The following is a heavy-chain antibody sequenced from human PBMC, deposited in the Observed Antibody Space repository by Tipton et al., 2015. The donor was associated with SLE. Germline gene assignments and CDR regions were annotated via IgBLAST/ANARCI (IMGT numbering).Heavy chain of an antibody. CDR3: ARGATSGSPRAFDI. V-gene: IGHV4-61*02. CDR1: GGSISSGSFY. D-gene: IGHD1-26*01. CDR2: FFTSGST. J-gene: IGHJ3*02. Sequence: TLSLTCTVSGGSISSGSFYWSWFWLPAGNGLEWIGRFFTSGSTNYNPPLKSRVTISVDTSKNQFSLKMSSVTAADTAVYYCARGATSGSPRAFDIWGQGTMVTVSS.